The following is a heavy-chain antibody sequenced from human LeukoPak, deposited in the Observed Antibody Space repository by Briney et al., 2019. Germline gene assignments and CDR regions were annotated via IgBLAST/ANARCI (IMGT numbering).Heavy chain of an antibody. D-gene: IGHD3-10*01. Sequence: GGSLRLSCAASGFTFSSYAMSWVRQAPGKGLEWVSAISGSGGSAYYADSVKGRFTISRDNSKNTLYLQMNSLRAEDTAVYYCANGITMVRGGFDYWGQGTLVTVSS. CDR2: ISGSGGSA. J-gene: IGHJ4*02. CDR1: GFTFSSYA. V-gene: IGHV3-23*01. CDR3: ANGITMVRGGFDY.